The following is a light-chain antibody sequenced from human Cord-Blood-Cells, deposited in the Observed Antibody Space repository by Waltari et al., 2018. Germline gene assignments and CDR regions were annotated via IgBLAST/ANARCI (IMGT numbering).Light chain of an antibody. V-gene: IGLV1-40*01. Sequence: QSVLTPPPSVSGAPGQRVTIPCTGRSPNIGAGYDVHWYQPLPGTAPKLLINGNSNRPSGVPDRFSGSKSGTSASLAITGLQAEDEADYYCQSYDSSLSVVFGGGTKLTVL. CDR3: QSYDSSLSVV. CDR2: GNS. CDR1: SPNIGAGYD. J-gene: IGLJ2*01.